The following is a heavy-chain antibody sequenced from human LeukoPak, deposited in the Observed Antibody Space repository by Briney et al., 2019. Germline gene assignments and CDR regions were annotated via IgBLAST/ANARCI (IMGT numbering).Heavy chain of an antibody. V-gene: IGHV4-39*01. J-gene: IGHJ5*02. CDR1: GGSLRSSYNY. CDR3: ARHTLVTSISTYNWFDP. D-gene: IGHD2-21*02. CDR2: IFYDGTT. Sequence: SEALSLTCSVSGGSLRSSYNYWAWIRQPPGRGLEWIGSIFYDGTTFYSPSLKTRVNMSVDTSMNQVSLRLNSVTAADMAIYYCARHTLVTSISTYNWFDPWGQGTLVTVSA.